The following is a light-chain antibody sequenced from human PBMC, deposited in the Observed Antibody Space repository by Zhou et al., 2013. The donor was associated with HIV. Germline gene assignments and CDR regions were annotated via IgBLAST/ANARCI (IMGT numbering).Light chain of an antibody. J-gene: IGKJ1*01. CDR2: AAS. Sequence: EIVLTQSPATLSLSPGERATLSCRASQSVSSYLAWYQQKPGQAPRLLIYAASSRATGIPDRFSGSGSGADFTLTISRLEPEDFAVYYCQYYGSSPWTFGQGTKVEIK. CDR1: QSVSSY. CDR3: QYYGSSPWT. V-gene: IGKV3-20*01.